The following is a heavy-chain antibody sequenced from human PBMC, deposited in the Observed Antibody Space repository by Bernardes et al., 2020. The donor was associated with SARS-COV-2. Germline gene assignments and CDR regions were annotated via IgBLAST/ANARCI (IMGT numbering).Heavy chain of an antibody. Sequence: ASVKVSCKTSGYTFTAYYMRWVRQAPGQGLEWMGWINPIRGITNYAQKFQGRVTMTRDTSITTAYMELSGLKSDDTAVYYCARGPVGTPDFWGQGTLVTVSS. D-gene: IGHD1-26*01. J-gene: IGHJ4*02. CDR1: GYTFTAYY. CDR3: ARGPVGTPDF. V-gene: IGHV1-2*02. CDR2: INPIRGIT.